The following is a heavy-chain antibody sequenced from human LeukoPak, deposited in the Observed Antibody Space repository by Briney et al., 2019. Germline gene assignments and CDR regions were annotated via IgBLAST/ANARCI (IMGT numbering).Heavy chain of an antibody. D-gene: IGHD3-9*01. Sequence: GGSLRLSCAASGFTFSSYGMHWVRQAPGKGLEWVAYIQYDGSNQQYADSVKGRFTISRDNSKNTLYLQMNSLRIEDTAVYYCAKGGKYDILTGFPRSRLLGDYWGQGTLVTVSS. CDR1: GFTFSSYG. V-gene: IGHV3-30*02. CDR2: IQYDGSNQ. CDR3: AKGGKYDILTGFPRSRLLGDY. J-gene: IGHJ4*02.